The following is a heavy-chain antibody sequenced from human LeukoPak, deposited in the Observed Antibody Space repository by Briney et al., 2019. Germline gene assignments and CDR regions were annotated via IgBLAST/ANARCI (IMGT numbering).Heavy chain of an antibody. D-gene: IGHD3-3*01. V-gene: IGHV3-7*01. CDR1: GFPFSTYW. J-gene: IGHJ4*02. CDR2: INQGGTEQ. Sequence: GGSLRLSCAASGFPFSTYWMSWVRQAPGKGLEWVANINQGGTEQYFVDSVEGRFTISRDNANNSLYLQMNSLGAEDTAVYYCARGIFGYYDSWSGPGDYWGQGALVTVSS. CDR3: ARGIFGYYDSWSGPGDY.